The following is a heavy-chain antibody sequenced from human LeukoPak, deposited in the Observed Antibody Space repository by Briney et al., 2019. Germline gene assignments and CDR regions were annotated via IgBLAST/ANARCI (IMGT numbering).Heavy chain of an antibody. CDR1: GFTVSSNY. J-gene: IGHJ4*02. CDR2: IYSGGST. Sequence: GGSLRLSCAASGFTVSSNYMSWVRQAPGKGLEWVSVIYSGGSTYYADSVKGRFTISRDNSKNTLYLQMNSLRAEDTAVYYCAKDLSHYDFWSGAYFDYWGQGTLVTVSS. V-gene: IGHV3-53*01. CDR3: AKDLSHYDFWSGAYFDY. D-gene: IGHD3-3*01.